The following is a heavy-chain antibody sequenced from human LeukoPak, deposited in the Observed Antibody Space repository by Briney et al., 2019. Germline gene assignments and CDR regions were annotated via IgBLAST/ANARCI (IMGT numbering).Heavy chain of an antibody. CDR3: ARHGNSAPYWYFDL. D-gene: IGHD4-23*01. CDR1: GGSISSYY. J-gene: IGHJ2*01. CDR2: INHSGST. Sequence: PSETLSLTCTVSGGSISSYYWSWIRQPPGKGLEWIGEINHSGSTNYNPSLKSRVTISVDTSKNQFSLKLSSVTAADTAVYYCARHGNSAPYWYFDLWGRGTLVTVSS. V-gene: IGHV4-34*01.